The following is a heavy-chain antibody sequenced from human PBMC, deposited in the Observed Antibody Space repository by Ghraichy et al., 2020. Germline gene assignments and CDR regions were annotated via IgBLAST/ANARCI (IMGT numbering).Heavy chain of an antibody. J-gene: IGHJ6*02. V-gene: IGHV3-21*01. CDR2: ISSSSSYI. CDR3: AREPPPGYCSSTSCYNYGMDV. CDR1: GFTFSSYS. D-gene: IGHD2-2*02. Sequence: GGSLRLSCAASGFTFSSYSMNWVRQAPGKGLEWVSSISSSSSYIYYADSVKGRFTISRDNAKNSLYLQMNSLRAEDTAVYYCAREPPPGYCSSTSCYNYGMDVWGQGTTVTVSS.